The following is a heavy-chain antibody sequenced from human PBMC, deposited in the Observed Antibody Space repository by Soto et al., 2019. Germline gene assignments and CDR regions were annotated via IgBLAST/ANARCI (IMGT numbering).Heavy chain of an antibody. CDR1: GGSISSGTSY. J-gene: IGHJ4*02. CDR2: IFYSGSF. D-gene: IGHD3-3*01. Sequence: SETLSLTCTVSGGSISSGTSYWSWIRQRPGKGLEWIGYIFYSGSFYYTPSLRGRVMILADTSKNQFTLGLSSVTAADTAVYYSARAPETPSILGVALPYFFDYWGQGALVTVSS. V-gene: IGHV4-31*03. CDR3: ARAPETPSILGVALPYFFDY.